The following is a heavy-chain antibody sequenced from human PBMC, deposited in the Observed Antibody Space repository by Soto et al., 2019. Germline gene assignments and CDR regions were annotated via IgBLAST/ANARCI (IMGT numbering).Heavy chain of an antibody. Sequence: EVQLVESGGDLVQPGGSLRVSCAASGFTFSSDWMHWVRQAPGKGLVWVSRIKSDGSSTSYADSVKGRFTISRDNAKNTLYLQMNSLRAEDTAVYYCARDTSGLCGGSCYDDWGQGTLVTVSS. CDR2: IKSDGSST. CDR3: ARDTSGLCGGSCYDD. V-gene: IGHV3-74*01. D-gene: IGHD2-15*01. J-gene: IGHJ4*02. CDR1: GFTFSSDW.